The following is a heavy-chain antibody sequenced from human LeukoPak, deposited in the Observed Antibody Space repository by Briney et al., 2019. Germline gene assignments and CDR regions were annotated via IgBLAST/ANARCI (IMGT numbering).Heavy chain of an antibody. D-gene: IGHD4-17*01. CDR3: ARGLTTVTTFDY. CDR1: GVSISSGDYY. V-gene: IGHV4-30-4*01. Sequence: PSQTLSLTCTVSGVSISSGDYYWSWIRQPPGKGLEWIGYIYYSGSTYYNPSLKSRVTISVDTSKNQFSLKLSSVTAADTAVYYCARGLTTVTTFDYWGQGTLVTVSS. CDR2: IYYSGST. J-gene: IGHJ4*02.